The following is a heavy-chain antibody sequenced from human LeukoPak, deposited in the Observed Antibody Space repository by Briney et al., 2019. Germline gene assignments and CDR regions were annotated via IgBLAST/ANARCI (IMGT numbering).Heavy chain of an antibody. CDR1: GGSISSYY. D-gene: IGHD1-1*01. J-gene: IGHJ4*02. Sequence: PSETLSLTCTVSGGSISSYYWSWIRQPPGKGLEWIGYIYYSGSTNYNPSLKSRVTISVDTSKNQFSLKLSSVTAADTAVYYCARSTTGTSPDYWGQGTLVTVSS. CDR3: ARSTTGTSPDY. V-gene: IGHV4-59*12. CDR2: IYYSGST.